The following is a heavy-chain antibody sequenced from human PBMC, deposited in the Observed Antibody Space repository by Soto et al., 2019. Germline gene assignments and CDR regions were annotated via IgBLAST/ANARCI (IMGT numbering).Heavy chain of an antibody. D-gene: IGHD2-21*01. CDR3: ARLVVVAPVAKV. CDR2: INHTGTT. V-gene: IGHV4-34*01. J-gene: IGHJ4*02. Sequence: SETLSLTCAVYGAPFSGYYWTWIRQPPGKGLEWIGEINHTGTTYYNPSLKDRLSISVDTSKNSFSLNLTSVTAADTAVYFCARLVVVAPVAKVWGQGALVTVSS. CDR1: GAPFSGYY.